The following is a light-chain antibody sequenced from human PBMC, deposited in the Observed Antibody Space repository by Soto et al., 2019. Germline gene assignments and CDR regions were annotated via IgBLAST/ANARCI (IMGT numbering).Light chain of an antibody. CDR2: DAS. J-gene: IGKJ1*01. CDR3: QQYNSYSQT. CDR1: QRVDSY. V-gene: IGKV1-5*01. Sequence: DIQVTQSPSSLTASVGDSVTLSCQTSQRVDSYIHWYQQKPGKAPTLLIFDASTLESGVPSRFSGSGSGTEFTLTISSLQPDDFATYYCQQYNSYSQTFGQGTKVDIK.